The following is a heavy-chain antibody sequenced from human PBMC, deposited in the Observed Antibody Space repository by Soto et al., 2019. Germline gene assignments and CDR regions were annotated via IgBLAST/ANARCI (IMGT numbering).Heavy chain of an antibody. CDR3: ARAPRKVYYYGSGSPTGYDY. D-gene: IGHD3-10*01. J-gene: IGHJ4*02. Sequence: PSETLSLTCTVSGGSISSGGYYWSWIRQHPGKGLEWIGYIYYSGSTYYNPSLKSRVTISVDTSKNQFSLKLSSVTAADTAVYYCARAPRKVYYYGSGSPTGYDYWGQGTLVTVSS. CDR1: GGSISSGGYY. CDR2: IYYSGST. V-gene: IGHV4-31*03.